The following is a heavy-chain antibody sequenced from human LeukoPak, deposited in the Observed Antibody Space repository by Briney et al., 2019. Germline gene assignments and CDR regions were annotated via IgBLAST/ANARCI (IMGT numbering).Heavy chain of an antibody. CDR1: KFTFSTYE. CDR2: ISTSGTTI. CDR3: APLGPMPATP. J-gene: IGHJ5*02. V-gene: IGHV3-48*03. D-gene: IGHD2-15*01. Sequence: GGSLRLSCEASKFTFSTYEMNWVRQAPGMGLEWVSYISTSGTTIYYADSVKGRFTVSRDNARNSLYLQMHSLRAEDTAVYYCAPLGPMPATPWGQGTLVSVSS.